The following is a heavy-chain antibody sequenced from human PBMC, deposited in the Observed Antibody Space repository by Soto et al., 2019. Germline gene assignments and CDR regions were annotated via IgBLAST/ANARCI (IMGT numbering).Heavy chain of an antibody. Sequence: QVQLVQSGAEVKKPGSSVKVSCKASGGTFSSYAISWVRQAPGQGLEWMGGIIPIFGTANYAQKFQGRVMITADEFTSTAYVELSNLRSEDTAVYYCASLYDSSGYYYFGGQGTLVTVSS. CDR1: GGTFSSYA. J-gene: IGHJ4*02. V-gene: IGHV1-69*12. CDR2: IIPIFGTA. D-gene: IGHD3-22*01. CDR3: ASLYDSSGYYYF.